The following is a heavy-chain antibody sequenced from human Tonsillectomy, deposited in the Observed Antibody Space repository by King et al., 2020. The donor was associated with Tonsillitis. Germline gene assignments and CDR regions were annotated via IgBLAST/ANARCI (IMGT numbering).Heavy chain of an antibody. D-gene: IGHD6-6*01. CDR3: AKGNQLLHR. J-gene: IGHJ4*02. Sequence: VQLVESGGGVVQPGRSLRLSCAASGFTFSSYGMHWVRQAPGKGLEWVAVISYDGSNKYYADSVKGRFTISRDNSKNTLYLQMNSLRAEDTAVYYCAKGNQLLHRWGQGTLVTVSS. V-gene: IGHV3-30*18. CDR1: GFTFSSYG. CDR2: ISYDGSNK.